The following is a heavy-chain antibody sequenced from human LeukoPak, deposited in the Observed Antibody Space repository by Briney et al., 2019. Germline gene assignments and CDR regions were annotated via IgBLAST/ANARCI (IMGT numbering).Heavy chain of an antibody. J-gene: IGHJ4*02. Sequence: SETLSLTCTVSGGSISSYYWSWIRQPPGKGLEWIEYIYYSGSTNYNPSLKSRVTISVDTSKNQFSLKLSSVTAADTAVYYCARHRSYGSFDYWGQGTLVTVSS. CDR3: ARHRSYGSFDY. CDR1: GGSISSYY. V-gene: IGHV4-59*08. D-gene: IGHD5-18*01. CDR2: IYYSGST.